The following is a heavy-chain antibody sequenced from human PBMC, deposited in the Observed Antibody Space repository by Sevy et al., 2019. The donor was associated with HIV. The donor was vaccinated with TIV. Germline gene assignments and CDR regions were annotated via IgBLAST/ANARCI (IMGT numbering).Heavy chain of an antibody. CDR3: AREGCTRHHDY. J-gene: IGHJ4*02. CDR2: LSFGCGKI. D-gene: IGHD2-8*01. Sequence: GGSLRLSCAASGFAFNDYSMSWIRQAPGKGLEWVATLSFGCGKINYADSVKGRFTTSRDNSKNSFYLQMDNLRVEDTAVYYCAREGCTRHHDYWGQGTRVTVSS. CDR1: GFAFNDYS. V-gene: IGHV3-21*04.